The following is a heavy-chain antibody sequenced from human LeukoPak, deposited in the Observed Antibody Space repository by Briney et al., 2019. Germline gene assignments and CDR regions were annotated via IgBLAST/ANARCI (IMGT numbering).Heavy chain of an antibody. D-gene: IGHD3-22*01. CDR1: GFTFSSYS. J-gene: IGHJ6*03. CDR2: ISSSSSTI. Sequence: PGGSLRLSCAASGFTFSSYSMNWVRQAPGKGLEWVSYISSSSSTIYYADSVKGRFTISRDNAKNSLYLQMHSLRAEGTAVYYCARALPGYYDTRGRYYYMDVWGKGTTVTVSS. V-gene: IGHV3-48*04. CDR3: ARALPGYYDTRGRYYYMDV.